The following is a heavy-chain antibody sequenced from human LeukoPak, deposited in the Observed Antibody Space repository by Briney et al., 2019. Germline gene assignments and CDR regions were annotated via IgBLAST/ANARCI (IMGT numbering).Heavy chain of an antibody. CDR3: AKAKVAVAGTADY. V-gene: IGHV3-30*18. J-gene: IGHJ4*02. CDR1: GFTFSSYG. Sequence: PGRSLRLSCAASGFTFSSYGMHWVRQAPGKGLEWVAVISYDGSNKYYADSVKGRFTISRDNSKNTLYLQMNSLRAEDTAVYYCAKAKVAVAGTADYWGQGTLVTVSS. CDR2: ISYDGSNK. D-gene: IGHD6-19*01.